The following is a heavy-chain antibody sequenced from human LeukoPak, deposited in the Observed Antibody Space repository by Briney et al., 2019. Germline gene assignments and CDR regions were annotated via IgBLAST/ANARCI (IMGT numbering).Heavy chain of an antibody. CDR2: INHSGST. J-gene: IGHJ4*02. D-gene: IGHD6-19*01. V-gene: IGHV4-34*01. Sequence: SETLSLTCAVYGGSLSGYYWSWIRQPPGKGLEWIGEINHSGSTNYNPSLKSRVTISVDTSKNQFSLKLSSVTAADTAVYYCARDRGAGYSSGWYDVWGQGTLVTVSS. CDR3: ARDRGAGYSSGWYDV. CDR1: GGSLSGYY.